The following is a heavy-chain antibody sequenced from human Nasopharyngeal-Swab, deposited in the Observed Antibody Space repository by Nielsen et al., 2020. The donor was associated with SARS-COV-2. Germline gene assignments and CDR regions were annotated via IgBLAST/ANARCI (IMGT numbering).Heavy chain of an antibody. CDR3: ATVAYCSSTSCYIDYYYGMGV. J-gene: IGHJ6*02. Sequence: SVKVSCKVSGYTLTELSMHWVRQAPGKGLAWMGGFDPEDGETIYAQKFQGRVTMTEDTSTDTAYMELSSLRSEDTAVYYCATVAYCSSTSCYIDYYYGMGVWGQGTTVTVSS. V-gene: IGHV1-24*01. D-gene: IGHD2-2*01. CDR1: GYTLTELS. CDR2: FDPEDGET.